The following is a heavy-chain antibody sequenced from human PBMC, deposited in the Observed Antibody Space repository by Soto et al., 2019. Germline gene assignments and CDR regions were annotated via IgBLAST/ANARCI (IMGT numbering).Heavy chain of an antibody. CDR3: ARDYNDFWSGLLDY. Sequence: GGSLRLSCAASGFRFSDYSMNWVRQAPGRGLEWVSYISSSSFTIHYADSVEGRFAISRDNAKNSLYLQMNSLRVEDTAVYYCARDYNDFWSGLLDYSGQGSLVIVSS. D-gene: IGHD3-3*01. CDR2: ISSSSFTI. CDR1: GFRFSDYS. V-gene: IGHV3-48*01. J-gene: IGHJ4*02.